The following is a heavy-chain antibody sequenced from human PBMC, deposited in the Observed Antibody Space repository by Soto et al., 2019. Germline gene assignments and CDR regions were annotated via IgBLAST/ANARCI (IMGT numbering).Heavy chain of an antibody. Sequence: SETLSLTGSVSGCSISSGGYSWSWIRQPPGKGLEWIGYIYHSGSTYYNPSLKSRVTISVDRSKNQFSLKLNSVTAADTAVYYCARVVGAPPGPYFDYWGQGTLVTVSS. CDR2: IYHSGST. J-gene: IGHJ4*02. V-gene: IGHV4-30-2*01. CDR3: ARVVGAPPGPYFDY. CDR1: GCSISSGGYS. D-gene: IGHD1-26*01.